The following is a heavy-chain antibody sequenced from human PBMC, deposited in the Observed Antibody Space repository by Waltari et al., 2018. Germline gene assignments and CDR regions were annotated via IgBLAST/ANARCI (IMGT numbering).Heavy chain of an antibody. V-gene: IGHV1-2*06. CDR2: INPNSGGT. CDR3: ARGGRGSGDLNY. CDR1: GYTFTGHY. J-gene: IGHJ4*02. D-gene: IGHD3-22*01. Sequence: QVQLVQSGAEVKKPGASVKVSCKASGYTFTGHYMHWVRQAPGQGLEWMGRINPNSGGTNYGQKFQGRVTMPRDTSISTAYMELSRLMSDDTAVYYCARGGRGSGDLNYWGQGTLVTVSS.